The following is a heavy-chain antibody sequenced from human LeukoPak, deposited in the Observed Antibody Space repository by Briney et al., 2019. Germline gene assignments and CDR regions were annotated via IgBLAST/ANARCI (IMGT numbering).Heavy chain of an antibody. J-gene: IGHJ4*02. Sequence: SETLSLTCTVSGGSISSYYWSWIRQPPGKGLEWIGYIHYSGSTNYNPSLKSRVTISVDTSKNQFSLKLSSVTAADTAVYYCARGARKTTYYFDYWGQGTLVTVSS. V-gene: IGHV4-59*01. D-gene: IGHD1/OR15-1a*01. CDR2: IHYSGST. CDR1: GGSISSYY. CDR3: ARGARKTTYYFDY.